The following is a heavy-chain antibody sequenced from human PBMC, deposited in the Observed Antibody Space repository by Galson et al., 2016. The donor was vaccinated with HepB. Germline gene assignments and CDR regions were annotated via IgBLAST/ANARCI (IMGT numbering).Heavy chain of an antibody. Sequence: SLRLSCAGSGLMFNTYAMNWVRQAPGKGLEWISYISSASTSIFYADSVKGRFTISRDNAETSVYLQMSSLKDDDTAVYYCARGASRDNRMVNDVWGQGTLVIVSS. CDR3: ARGASRDNRMVNDV. CDR1: GLMFNTYA. J-gene: IGHJ4*02. CDR2: ISSASTSI. V-gene: IGHV3-48*02. D-gene: IGHD5-18*01.